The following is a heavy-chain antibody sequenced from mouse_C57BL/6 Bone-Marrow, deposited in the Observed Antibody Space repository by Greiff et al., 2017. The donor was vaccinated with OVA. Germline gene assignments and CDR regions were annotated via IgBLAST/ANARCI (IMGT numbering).Heavy chain of an antibody. J-gene: IGHJ1*03. CDR1: GFNIKDDY. Sequence: EVQLQQSGAELVRPGASVKLSCTASGFNIKDDYMHWVKQRPEQGLEWIGWIDPENGDTEYASKFQGKATITADTSSNTAYLQLSSLTSEDTAVYYCTTFDWYFDVWGTGNTVTVSS. CDR3: TTFDWYFDV. CDR2: IDPENGDT. V-gene: IGHV14-4*01.